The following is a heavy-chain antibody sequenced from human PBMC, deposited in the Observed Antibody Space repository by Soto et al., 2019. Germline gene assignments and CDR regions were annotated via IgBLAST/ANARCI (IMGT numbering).Heavy chain of an antibody. CDR3: AREAELSTVTTDFDY. D-gene: IGHD4-17*01. CDR2: IIPIFGTA. J-gene: IGHJ4*02. Sequence: QVQLVQSGAEVKKPGSSVKVSCKASGGTCSSYAISWVRQAPGQGLEWMGGIIPIFGTANYAQKFQGRVTITADESTSTAYMELSSLRSEDTAVYYCAREAELSTVTTDFDYWGQGTLVTVSS. CDR1: GGTCSSYA. V-gene: IGHV1-69*12.